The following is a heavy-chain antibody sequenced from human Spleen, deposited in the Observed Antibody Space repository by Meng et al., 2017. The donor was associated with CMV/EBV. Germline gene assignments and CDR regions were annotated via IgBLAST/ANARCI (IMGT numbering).Heavy chain of an antibody. CDR2: INSEGSST. V-gene: IGHV3-74*01. Sequence: GESLKISCAASGFSFRSYGMHWVRQAPGKGLVWVSRINSEGSSTSYADSVKGRFTISRDNAKNTVYLQMNSLRAEDTAVYYCARGNYYGMDVWGQGTTVTVSS. J-gene: IGHJ6*02. CDR3: ARGNYYGMDV. CDR1: GFSFRSYG.